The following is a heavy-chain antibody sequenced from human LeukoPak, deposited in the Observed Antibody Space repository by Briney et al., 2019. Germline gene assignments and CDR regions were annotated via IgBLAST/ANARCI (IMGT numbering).Heavy chain of an antibody. V-gene: IGHV3-64*01. CDR2: ISSNGGST. CDR1: GFTFSSYA. Sequence: GGSLRLSCAASGFTFSSYAMHWVRQAPGKGLEYVSAISSNGGSTYYANSVKGRFTISRDSSKNTLYLQMGSLRAEDMAVYYCARATGSRSGWYGWGAFDIWGQGTMVNVSS. CDR3: ARATGSRSGWYGWGAFDI. D-gene: IGHD6-19*01. J-gene: IGHJ3*02.